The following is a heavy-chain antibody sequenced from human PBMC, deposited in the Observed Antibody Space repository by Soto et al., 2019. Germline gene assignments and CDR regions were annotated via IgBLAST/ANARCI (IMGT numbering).Heavy chain of an antibody. D-gene: IGHD5-18*01. Sequence: GGSLRLSCAASGFTFSSYGMHWVRQAPGKGLEWVAVIWYDGSNKYYADSVKGRFTISRDNSKNTLYLQMNSLRAEDTAVYYCARDQERGYSYGYDFDYWGQGTLVTVSS. J-gene: IGHJ4*02. V-gene: IGHV3-33*01. CDR2: IWYDGSNK. CDR3: ARDQERGYSYGYDFDY. CDR1: GFTFSSYG.